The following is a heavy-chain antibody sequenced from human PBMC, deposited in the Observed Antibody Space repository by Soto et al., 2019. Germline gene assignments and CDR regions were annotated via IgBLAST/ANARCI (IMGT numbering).Heavy chain of an antibody. D-gene: IGHD2-15*01. J-gene: IGHJ6*02. CDR1: GFTFSSYD. CDR3: ARAPGGYGMDV. V-gene: IGHV3-13*04. CDR2: IGTAGDT. Sequence: EVQLVESGGGLVQPGGSLRLSCAASGFTFSSYDMHWVRQATGKCLEWVSAIGTAGDTYYPGSVKGRFTISRENAKNSLYLQMTSLRAGDTAVYYCARAPGGYGMDVWGQGTTVTVSS.